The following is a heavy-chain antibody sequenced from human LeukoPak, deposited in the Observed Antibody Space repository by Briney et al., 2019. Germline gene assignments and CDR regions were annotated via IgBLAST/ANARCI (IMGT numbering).Heavy chain of an antibody. J-gene: IGHJ4*02. Sequence: GGSLRLSCAASGFTFSNYGMSWVRQAPGKGLEWVSAISGSGGSTYYADSVKGRFTISRDNSKNTLYLQMNSLRAEDTAVYYCAKDRSPKGRYSSSWGNYWGQGTLVTVSS. CDR2: ISGSGGST. CDR3: AKDRSPKGRYSSSWGNY. D-gene: IGHD6-13*01. V-gene: IGHV3-23*01. CDR1: GFTFSNYG.